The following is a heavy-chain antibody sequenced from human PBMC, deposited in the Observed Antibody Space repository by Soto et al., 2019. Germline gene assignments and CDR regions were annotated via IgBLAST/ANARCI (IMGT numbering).Heavy chain of an antibody. J-gene: IGHJ4*02. CDR3: ARGEPTYYYDSSGSRSDY. Sequence: GSLRLSCAASGFTFSSYEMNWVRQAPGKGLEWVSYISSSGSTIYYADSVKGRFTISRDNAKNSLYLQMNSLRAEDTAVYYCARGEPTYYYDSSGSRSDYWGQGTLVTSPQ. CDR1: GFTFSSYE. CDR2: ISSSGSTI. D-gene: IGHD3-22*01. V-gene: IGHV3-48*03.